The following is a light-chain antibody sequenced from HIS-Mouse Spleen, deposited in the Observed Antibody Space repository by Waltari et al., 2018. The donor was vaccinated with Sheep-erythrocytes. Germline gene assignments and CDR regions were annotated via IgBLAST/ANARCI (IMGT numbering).Light chain of an antibody. J-gene: IGLJ3*02. CDR2: EVS. Sequence: QSALTQPPSASGSPGQSVTISCTGTSSDVGGYNYVSWYQQHPGQAPKLMIYEVSKRPSAVPDRFSGSTSGKTASLTVSGLQAEDEADYYCSSYAGSNNWVFGGGTKLTVL. CDR1: SSDVGGYNY. CDR3: SSYAGSNNWV. V-gene: IGLV2-8*01.